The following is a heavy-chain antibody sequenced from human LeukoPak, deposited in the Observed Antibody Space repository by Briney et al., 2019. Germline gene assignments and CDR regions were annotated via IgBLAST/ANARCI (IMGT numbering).Heavy chain of an antibody. CDR1: GGSISSYY. CDR3: ARDRQHKYGMDV. V-gene: IGHV4-59*12. CDR2: IYYSGST. Sequence: SETLSLTCTVSGGSISSYYWSWIRQPPGKGLEWIGYIYYSGSTNYNPSLKSRVTISVDTSKNQFSLKLSSVTAADTAVYYCARDRQHKYGMDVWGQGTTVTVSS. D-gene: IGHD6-13*01. J-gene: IGHJ6*02.